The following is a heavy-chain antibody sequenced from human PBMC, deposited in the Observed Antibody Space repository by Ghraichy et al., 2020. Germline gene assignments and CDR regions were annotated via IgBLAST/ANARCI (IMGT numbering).Heavy chain of an antibody. V-gene: IGHV3-23*01. J-gene: IGHJ6*02. CDR2: ISGSGSHT. CDR3: AKVMTLGHYDFSSGPRRDRMDV. Sequence: LSLTCAASGFTYSTHAMSWVRQAPGKGLEWVSAISGSGSHTYSAPSVKGRFTISRDNSKNTLFLQMNSMRTEDSAVYYCAKVMTLGHYDFSSGPRRDRMDVWGQGTMVTVSS. D-gene: IGHD3-3*01. CDR1: GFTYSTHA.